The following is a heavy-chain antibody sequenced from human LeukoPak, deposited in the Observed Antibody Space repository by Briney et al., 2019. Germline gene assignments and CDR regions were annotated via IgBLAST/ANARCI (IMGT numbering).Heavy chain of an antibody. CDR1: GGSISSSSYY. CDR2: IYYSGST. V-gene: IGHV4-39*07. CDR3: ASIAARRFDY. D-gene: IGHD6-6*01. J-gene: IGHJ4*02. Sequence: PSETLSLTCTVSGGSISSSSYYWAWIRQPPGKGLEWIGSIYYSGSTYYNPSLKSRVTISVDTSKNQFSLKLSSVTAADTAVYYCASIAARRFDYWGQGTLVTVSS.